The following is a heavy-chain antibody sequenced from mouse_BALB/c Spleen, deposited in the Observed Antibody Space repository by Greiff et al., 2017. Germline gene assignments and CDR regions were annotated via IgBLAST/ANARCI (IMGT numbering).Heavy chain of an antibody. CDR3: ARYYGSSPPYYFDY. Sequence: QVQLKESGPGLVAPSQSLSITCTVSGFSLTSYGVHWVRQPPGKGLEWLGVIWAGGSTIYNSALMSRLSISKDNSKSQVFLKMNSLQTDDTAMYYCARYYGSSPPYYFDYWGQGTTLTVSS. V-gene: IGHV2-9*02. CDR1: GFSLTSYG. CDR2: IWAGGST. D-gene: IGHD1-1*01. J-gene: IGHJ2*01.